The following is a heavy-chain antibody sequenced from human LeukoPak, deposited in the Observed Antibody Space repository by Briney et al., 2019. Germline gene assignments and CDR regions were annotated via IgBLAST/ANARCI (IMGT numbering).Heavy chain of an antibody. CDR2: IKQDGSEK. V-gene: IGHV3-7*01. CDR3: ARGLDCRSTSCYLDN. CDR1: GFTFTKYW. J-gene: IGHJ4*02. D-gene: IGHD2-2*01. Sequence: GGSLRLSCAVSGFTFTKYWMTWVRQAPGKGLEWVANIKQDGSEKFYVDSVKGRFTISRDNAKNSLDLQINSLGAEDTAVYYCARGLDCRSTSCYLDNWGQGTLVTVSS.